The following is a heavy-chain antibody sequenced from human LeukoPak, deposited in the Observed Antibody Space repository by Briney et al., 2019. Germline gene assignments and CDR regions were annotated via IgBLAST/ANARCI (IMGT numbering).Heavy chain of an antibody. CDR3: ARVTVAVAGTWGLFVGYMDV. J-gene: IGHJ6*03. CDR1: GYTFTSCD. CDR2: MNPNSGNT. D-gene: IGHD6-19*01. Sequence: ASVKVSCKASGYTFTSCDINWVRQATGQGLEWMGWMNPNSGNTGYAQKFQGRVTMTRNTSISTAYMELSSLRSEDTAVYYCARVTVAVAGTWGLFVGYMDVWGKGTTVTISS. V-gene: IGHV1-8*01.